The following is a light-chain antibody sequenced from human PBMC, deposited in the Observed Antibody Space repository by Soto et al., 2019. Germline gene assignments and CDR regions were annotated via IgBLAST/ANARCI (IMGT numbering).Light chain of an antibody. CDR2: NAS. CDR3: HQYAYSPQT. Sequence: EIVLTQSPSTLSLSPGERATLSCRASQSVGNNFLGWYQQKPGQAPRLIIYNASNRATGIPDRFSGSGSGTDFTLTISSLEPEDFAVYYCHQYAYSPQTFGQGTRLEI. CDR1: QSVGNNF. J-gene: IGKJ5*01. V-gene: IGKV3-20*01.